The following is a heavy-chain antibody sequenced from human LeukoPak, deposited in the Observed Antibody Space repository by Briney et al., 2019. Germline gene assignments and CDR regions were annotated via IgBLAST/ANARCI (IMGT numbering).Heavy chain of an antibody. J-gene: IGHJ4*02. CDR1: GFTFDDYA. CDR2: ISWNSGSI. V-gene: IGHV3-9*01. Sequence: GGSLRLFCAASGFTFDDYAMHWVRQAPGKGLEWVSGISWNSGSIGYADSVKGRFTISRDNAKNSLYLQMNSLRAEDTALYYCAKGSAAGSPPRDYWGQGTLVTVSS. CDR3: AKGSAAGSPPRDY. D-gene: IGHD6-13*01.